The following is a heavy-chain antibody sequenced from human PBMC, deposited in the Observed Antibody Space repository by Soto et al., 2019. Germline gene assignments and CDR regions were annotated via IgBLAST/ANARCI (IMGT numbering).Heavy chain of an antibody. CDR3: ARTLNVGLSYFDY. V-gene: IGHV4-59*01. D-gene: IGHD1-1*01. CDR2: IYYSGGT. J-gene: IGHJ4*02. CDR1: GGSISSYY. Sequence: SETLSLTCTVSGGSISSYYWSWIRQPPGKGLEWIGYIYYSGGTNYNPSLKSRVTISVDTSKNQFSLKLSSVTAADTAVYYRARTLNVGLSYFDYWGQGTLVTVSS.